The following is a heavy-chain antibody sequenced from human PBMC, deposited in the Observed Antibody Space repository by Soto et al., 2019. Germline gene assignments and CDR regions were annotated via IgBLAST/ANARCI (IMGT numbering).Heavy chain of an antibody. D-gene: IGHD1-26*01. V-gene: IGHV1-69*02. Sequence: QVQLVQSGAEVKKPGSSVKVSCKASGGTFSSYTISWVRQAPGQGLEWMGRIIPILGIANYAQKFQGRVTVTGDQSTSTANVEGSSLRFEDRAVDYWARVVGATRGGGNFDYWGQGTLVTVSS. CDR3: ARVVGATRGGGNFDY. CDR2: IIPILGIA. CDR1: GGTFSSYT. J-gene: IGHJ4*02.